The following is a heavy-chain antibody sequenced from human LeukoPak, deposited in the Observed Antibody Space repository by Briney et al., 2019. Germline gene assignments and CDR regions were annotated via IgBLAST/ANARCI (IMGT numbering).Heavy chain of an antibody. CDR1: GGTFSNYA. J-gene: IGHJ4*02. V-gene: IGHV1-69*13. CDR2: IIPIFDTA. Sequence: SVKVSCKASGGTFSNYAISWVRQAPGQGLEWMGGIIPIFDTADCAQKFQGRLTITADESTSTAYMELSSLRAEDTAVYYCARRRDSGSLQHFDYWGQGTLVTVSS. CDR3: ARRRDSGSLQHFDY. D-gene: IGHD1-26*01.